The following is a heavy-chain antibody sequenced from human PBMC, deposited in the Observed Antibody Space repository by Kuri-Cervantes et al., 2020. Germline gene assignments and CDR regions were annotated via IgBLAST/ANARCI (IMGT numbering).Heavy chain of an antibody. J-gene: IGHJ4*02. D-gene: IGHD3-22*01. V-gene: IGHV3-72*01. CDR1: GFTFSSYW. Sequence: GESLKISCAASGFTFSSYWMSWVRQAPGKGLEWVGRSRSKASSYTTEYAASVEGRFTIARDDSQRSLYLEMNSLKTEDTAVYYCTRALCLGSRGYYDYWGQGTLVTVSS. CDR3: TRALCLGSRGYYDY. CDR2: SRSKASSYTT.